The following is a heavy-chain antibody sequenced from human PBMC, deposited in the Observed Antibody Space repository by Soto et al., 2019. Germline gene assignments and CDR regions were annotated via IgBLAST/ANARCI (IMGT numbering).Heavy chain of an antibody. Sequence: LCGGSISSGDYYWRWIRQPPGKGLEWIGYIYYSGSTYYNPSLKSRVTISVDTSKNQFSLKLSSVTAADTAVYYCARVRYYYDSSGYYEYYFDYWGQGTLVTVSS. J-gene: IGHJ4*02. CDR2: IYYSGST. CDR1: GGSISSGDYY. V-gene: IGHV4-30-4*01. D-gene: IGHD3-22*01. CDR3: ARVRYYYDSSGYYEYYFDY.